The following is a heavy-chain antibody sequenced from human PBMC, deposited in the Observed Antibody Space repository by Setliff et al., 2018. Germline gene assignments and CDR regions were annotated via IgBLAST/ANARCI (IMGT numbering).Heavy chain of an antibody. D-gene: IGHD4-17*01. J-gene: IGHJ4*02. CDR1: GYTFTSYY. CDR2: INPSGGST. Sequence: ASVKVSCKASGYTFTSYYMHWVRQAPGQGLEWMGIINPSGGSTSYAQKFQGRVTMTRDTSTSTVYMELGSLRSEDTAVYYCARDSRTTVTYYWGQGTLVTVSS. V-gene: IGHV1-46*01. CDR3: ARDSRTTVTYY.